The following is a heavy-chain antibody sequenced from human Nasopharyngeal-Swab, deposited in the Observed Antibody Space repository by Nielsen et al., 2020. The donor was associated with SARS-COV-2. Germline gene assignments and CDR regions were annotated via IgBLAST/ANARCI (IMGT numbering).Heavy chain of an antibody. CDR2: ISSSSYI. Sequence: GASLKISCAASGFTFSSYSMNWVRQAPGKGLEWVSSISSSSYIYYADSVKGRFTISRDNAKNSLYLQMNSLRAEDTAVYYCARDLRSGWNWFDPWGQGTLVTVSS. CDR1: GFTFSSYS. J-gene: IGHJ5*02. CDR3: ARDLRSGWNWFDP. D-gene: IGHD6-19*01. V-gene: IGHV3-21*01.